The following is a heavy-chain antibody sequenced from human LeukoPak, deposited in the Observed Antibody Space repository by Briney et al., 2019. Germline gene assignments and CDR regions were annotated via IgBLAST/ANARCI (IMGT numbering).Heavy chain of an antibody. D-gene: IGHD6-19*01. CDR2: SRNKAKSYTT. V-gene: IGHV3-72*01. Sequence: GGSLRLSCVGSGFTFSDHFLDWVRQAPGKGLEWVGRSRNKAKSYTTEYAASVKGRFTISRDDSKNSLYLQMNSLKTEDTAVYYCVRVGSVAGSDYLDYWGQGTLVTVSS. J-gene: IGHJ4*02. CDR3: VRVGSVAGSDYLDY. CDR1: GFTFSDHF.